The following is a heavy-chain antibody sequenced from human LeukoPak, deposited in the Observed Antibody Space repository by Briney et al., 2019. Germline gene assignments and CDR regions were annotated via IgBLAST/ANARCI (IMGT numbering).Heavy chain of an antibody. CDR3: ARVSGYDWESFYDY. D-gene: IGHD5-12*01. V-gene: IGHV4-59*01. CDR1: GGSISSYY. J-gene: IGHJ4*02. CDR2: IYYSGST. Sequence: PSETLSLTCTVSGGSISSYYWSWIRQPPGKGLEWIGYIYYSGSTNYNPSLKSQVTISVDTSKNQFSLKLSSVTAADTAMYYCARVSGYDWESFYDYWGQGSLVTVSS.